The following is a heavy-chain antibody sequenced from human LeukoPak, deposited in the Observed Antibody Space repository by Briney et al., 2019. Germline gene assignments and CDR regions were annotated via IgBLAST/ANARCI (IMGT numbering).Heavy chain of an antibody. CDR3: ARDNPPAAPLDY. CDR1: GFTFSSYA. CDR2: MSYDGSNK. V-gene: IGHV3-30*04. J-gene: IGHJ4*02. D-gene: IGHD1-14*01. Sequence: PGRSLRLSCAASGFTFSSYAMHWVRQAPGKGLEWVAVMSYDGSNKYYADSVKGRFTISRDNSKNTLYLQMNSLRAEDTAVYYCARDNPPAAPLDYWGQGTLVTVSS.